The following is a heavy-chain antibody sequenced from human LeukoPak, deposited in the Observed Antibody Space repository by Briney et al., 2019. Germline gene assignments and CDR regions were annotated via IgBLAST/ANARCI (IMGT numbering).Heavy chain of an antibody. D-gene: IGHD6-19*01. CDR2: IYYSGSN. J-gene: IGHJ3*02. CDR3: ARQGAGGRAFDS. CDR1: DGSISSSLYY. V-gene: IGHV4-39*01. Sequence: SETLSLTCTVSDGSISSSLYYWGWIRQPPGKGLEWIGIIYYSGSNYYNPSLKGRVTISVETSKKQVSLRLSSVTAADTAVYYCARQGAGGRAFDSWGQGTMVTVSS.